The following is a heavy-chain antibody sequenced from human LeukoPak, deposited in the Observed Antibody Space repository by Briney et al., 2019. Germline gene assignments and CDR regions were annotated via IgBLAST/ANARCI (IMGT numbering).Heavy chain of an antibody. J-gene: IGHJ4*02. Sequence: GGSLRLSCAASGFTFSSYAMSWVRQAPGKGLEWVSVIYSGGSTYYADSVKGRFTISRDNSKNTLYLQMNSLRAEDTAVYYCARAPPAAFFDYWGQGTLVTVSS. D-gene: IGHD2-2*01. CDR3: ARAPPAAFFDY. CDR1: GFTFSSYA. V-gene: IGHV3-66*01. CDR2: IYSGGST.